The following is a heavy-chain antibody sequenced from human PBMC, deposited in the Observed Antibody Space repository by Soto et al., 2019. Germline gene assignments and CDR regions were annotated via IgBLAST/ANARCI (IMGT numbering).Heavy chain of an antibody. CDR2: IIPILGTP. CDR3: ARERSRYDSSGYYRPDY. CDR1: GDTFSTYS. D-gene: IGHD3-22*01. Sequence: QVQLVQSGAEVKKPGSSVKVSCKASGDTFSTYSISWVRQAPGQGLEWLGGIIPILGTPSYAQRFQGRVTITADKYTSTAYMELSSLRSEDTAVYYCARERSRYDSSGYYRPDYWGQGTLVTVSS. J-gene: IGHJ4*02. V-gene: IGHV1-69*06.